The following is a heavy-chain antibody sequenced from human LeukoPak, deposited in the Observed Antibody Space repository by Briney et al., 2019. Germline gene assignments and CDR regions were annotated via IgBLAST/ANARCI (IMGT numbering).Heavy chain of an antibody. Sequence: GGSLRLSCAASGFTFSSYGMHWVRQAPGKGLEWVAVMSYDGSNKYYADSVKGRFTISRDNSKNTLYLQMNSLRAEDTAVYYCAKSHYYDSSGPAYWGQGTLVTVSS. CDR3: AKSHYYDSSGPAY. J-gene: IGHJ4*02. V-gene: IGHV3-30*18. CDR2: MSYDGSNK. CDR1: GFTFSSYG. D-gene: IGHD3-22*01.